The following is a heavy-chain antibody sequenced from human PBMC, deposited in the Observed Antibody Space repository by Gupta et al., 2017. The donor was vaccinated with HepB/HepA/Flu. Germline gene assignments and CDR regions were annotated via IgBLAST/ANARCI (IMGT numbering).Heavy chain of an antibody. J-gene: IGHJ4*02. CDR3: ARPWYPTKGGREFGH. D-gene: IGHD1-26*01. CDR1: GYTFTDYW. V-gene: IGHV5-51*01. Sequence: EMHLVQPGAEVKKPGESLKISCTGSGYTFTDYWIGWVRQMPGKGLGWMGIIYPDDSETLYSPSFQGHVTFSVDKSINAAYLQWSSLEASDTAIFYCARPWYPTKGGREFGHWGTGTLVTVSS. CDR2: IYPDDSET.